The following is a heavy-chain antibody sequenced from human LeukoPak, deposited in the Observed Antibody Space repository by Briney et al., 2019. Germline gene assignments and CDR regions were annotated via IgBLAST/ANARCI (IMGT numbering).Heavy chain of an antibody. CDR1: GGTFSSYA. J-gene: IGHJ6*03. CDR2: IIPIFGTA. D-gene: IGHD6-6*01. V-gene: IGHV1-69*05. Sequence: GASVKVSCKASGGTFSSYAFSWVRQAPGQGLEWMGRIIPIFGTANYAQKFQGRVTITTDESTSTAYMELSSLRSEDTAVYYCARVSSSSSYYYYYMDVWGKGTTVTVSS. CDR3: ARVSSSSSYYYYYMDV.